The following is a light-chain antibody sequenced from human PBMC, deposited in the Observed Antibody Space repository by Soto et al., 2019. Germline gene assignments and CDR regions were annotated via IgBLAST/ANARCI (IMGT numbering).Light chain of an antibody. CDR3: SSYTSSVAHV. CDR2: EVS. Sequence: QSALTQPPSASGSPGQSVTISCTGTSSDVGGYNYVSWYQQHPGKAPKLMIYEVSERPSGVPDRFSGSKSGNTASLTVSGLQAEDEADYYCSSYTSSVAHVFGTGTKLTVL. J-gene: IGLJ1*01. V-gene: IGLV2-8*01. CDR1: SSDVGGYNY.